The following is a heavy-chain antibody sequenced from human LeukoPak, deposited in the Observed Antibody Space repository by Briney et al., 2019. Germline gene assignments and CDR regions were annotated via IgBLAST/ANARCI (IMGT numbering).Heavy chain of an antibody. CDR1: GGSISSSYY. Sequence: PSGTLSLTCAVSGGSISSSYYWNWVRQSPGKGLEWIGQIFHSGNTNYNPSLKSRVTISMDKSKNQFSLRLSSVTAADTAVYYCARGGITIEGYGLDVWGQGTTVTVSS. CDR3: ARGGITIEGYGLDV. D-gene: IGHD3-16*01. CDR2: IFHSGNT. J-gene: IGHJ6*02. V-gene: IGHV4-4*02.